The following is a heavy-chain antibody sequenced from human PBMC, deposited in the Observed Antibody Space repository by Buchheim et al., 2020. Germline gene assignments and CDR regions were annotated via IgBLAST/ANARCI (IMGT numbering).Heavy chain of an antibody. CDR3: ARLGGGQLPPSTFDI. CDR1: GGSVSNFY. Sequence: QVQLQESGPGLVKPSETLSLTCSVSGGSVSNFYWSWIRQPPGKGLEYIGYIYNSGNTNYSPFLKSRVTVSVDTSKNQVSLKLPSVTTADTAVYFCARLGGGQLPPSTFDIWGQGT. J-gene: IGHJ3*02. CDR2: IYNSGNT. D-gene: IGHD2-15*01. V-gene: IGHV4-59*02.